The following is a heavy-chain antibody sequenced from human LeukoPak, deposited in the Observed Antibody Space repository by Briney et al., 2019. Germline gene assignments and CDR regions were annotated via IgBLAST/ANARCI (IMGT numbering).Heavy chain of an antibody. V-gene: IGHV3-64*01. Sequence: GGSLRLSCTASGFNFSSYAMHWVRQAPGKGLEYVSAISHNGGSTYYVNAVKGRFTISRDTSKNRLYLQMGSLRVEDTAVYYCASAHTGYSSGWNDYWGQGTLVTVSS. D-gene: IGHD6-19*01. CDR2: ISHNGGST. CDR1: GFNFSSYA. CDR3: ASAHTGYSSGWNDY. J-gene: IGHJ4*02.